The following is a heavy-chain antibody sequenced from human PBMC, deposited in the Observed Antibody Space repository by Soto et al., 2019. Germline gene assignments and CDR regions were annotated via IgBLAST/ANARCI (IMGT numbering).Heavy chain of an antibody. D-gene: IGHD3-10*01. CDR2: ISYTSSNV. CDR3: ARDSRMVATPHMGSVGFDP. V-gene: IGHV3-21*01. Sequence: PGGSLRLSCATSGFTFSTYSMNWVRQAPGKDLEWISSISYTSSNVYYADSVKGRFTISRDNAKSSLYLQMNGLRAEDTAIYYCARDSRMVATPHMGSVGFDPWGQGTLVTVSS. CDR1: GFTFSTYS. J-gene: IGHJ5*02.